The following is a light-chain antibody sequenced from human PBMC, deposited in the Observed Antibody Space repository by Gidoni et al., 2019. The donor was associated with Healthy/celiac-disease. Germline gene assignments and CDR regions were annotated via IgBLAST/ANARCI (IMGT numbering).Light chain of an antibody. Sequence: EIVLTPSPGTLSLSPGERATLSCRASQSVSSSYLAWYQQKPGQAPRLLIYGASSRATGIPDRFSGSGSGTDFTLTISRLEPEDFAVYYCQQYGSSPPWTFGQGTKVENK. J-gene: IGKJ1*01. CDR1: QSVSSSY. CDR2: GAS. V-gene: IGKV3-20*01. CDR3: QQYGSSPPWT.